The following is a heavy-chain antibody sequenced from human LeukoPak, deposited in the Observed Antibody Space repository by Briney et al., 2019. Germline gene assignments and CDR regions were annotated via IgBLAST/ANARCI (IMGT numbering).Heavy chain of an antibody. J-gene: IGHJ4*02. Sequence: ASVKVSCKASDYTFTSYSITWVRQAPGQGLEWMGWISPYSGNTNYAQNLQGRVTMTTDTSTSTAYMDLRSLTSDDTAVYYCARGGSGWYTDYWGQGTLVTVSS. CDR1: DYTFTSYS. D-gene: IGHD6-19*01. CDR3: ARGGSGWYTDY. V-gene: IGHV1-18*01. CDR2: ISPYSGNT.